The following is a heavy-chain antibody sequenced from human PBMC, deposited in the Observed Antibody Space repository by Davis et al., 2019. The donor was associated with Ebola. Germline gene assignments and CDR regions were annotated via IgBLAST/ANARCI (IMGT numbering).Heavy chain of an antibody. V-gene: IGHV1-46*01. J-gene: IGHJ4*02. CDR1: GYTFTSYY. CDR3: ARELYDYVWGSHRKTFDY. Sequence: AASVKVSCKASGYTFTSYYMHWVRQAPGQGLEWMGIINPSGGSTSYPQKFQGRVTMTRDTSTSTVYMELSSLRSEDTAVYYCARELYDYVWGSHRKTFDYWGQGTLVTVSS. CDR2: INPSGGST. D-gene: IGHD3-16*02.